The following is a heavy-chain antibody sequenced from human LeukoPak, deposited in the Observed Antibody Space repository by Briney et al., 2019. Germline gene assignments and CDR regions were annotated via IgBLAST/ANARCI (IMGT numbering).Heavy chain of an antibody. CDR2: ISTSSSYI. J-gene: IGHJ4*02. Sequence: GGSLRLSCAASGFTFSNYNINWVRQAPGKGLEWVSSISTSSSYIYYADSVKGRFTISRDNAKDSLYLQMNSLRAEDTAEYYCARGRYDVLAGYQPPYFDYWGQGTLVTVSS. CDR3: ARGRYDVLAGYQPPYFDY. D-gene: IGHD3-9*01. CDR1: GFTFSNYN. V-gene: IGHV3-21*01.